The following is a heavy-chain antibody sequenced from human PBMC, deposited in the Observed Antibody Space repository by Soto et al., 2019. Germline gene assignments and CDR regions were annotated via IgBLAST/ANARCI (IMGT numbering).Heavy chain of an antibody. CDR3: AREGAAAGPWDY. V-gene: IGHV1-18*01. CDR1: GYTFTSYG. J-gene: IGHJ4*02. CDR2: ISAYNGNT. Sequence: QVQLVQSGAEVKKPGASVKVSCKASGYTFTSYGISWARQAPGQGLEWMGWISAYNGNTNYAQQLQGRVTMTTDTSTSTAYMERRSRRSDDTALYYCAREGAAAGPWDYWGQGTLVTVSS. D-gene: IGHD6-13*01.